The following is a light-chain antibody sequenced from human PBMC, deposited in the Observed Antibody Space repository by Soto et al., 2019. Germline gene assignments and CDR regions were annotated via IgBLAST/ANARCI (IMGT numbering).Light chain of an antibody. CDR2: AAS. V-gene: IGKV1-8*01. CDR3: QQYYSYPPT. Sequence: AIPMTQSPSSFSASTGDKDNITCRAFRGIRSYLAWYQQKPGKAPKLLIYAASTLQSGVPSRFGGSGSGTDFTLTISCLQSEDFATYYCQQYYSYPPTFGQGTKVDIK. J-gene: IGKJ1*01. CDR1: RGIRSY.